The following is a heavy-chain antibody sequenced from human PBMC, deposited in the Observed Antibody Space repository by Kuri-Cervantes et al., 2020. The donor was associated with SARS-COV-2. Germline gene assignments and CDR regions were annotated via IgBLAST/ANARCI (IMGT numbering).Heavy chain of an antibody. V-gene: IGHV3-21*01. D-gene: IGHD6-13*01. CDR1: GFTFSSYW. CDR3: AREGVIAAESFDY. CDR2: ISSSSSYI. Sequence: GGSLRLSCAASGFTFSSYWMNWVRQAPGKGLEWVSSISSSSSYIYYADSVKGRFTISRDNAKNSLYLQMNSLRADDTAVYYCAREGVIAAESFDYWGQGTLVTVSS. J-gene: IGHJ4*02.